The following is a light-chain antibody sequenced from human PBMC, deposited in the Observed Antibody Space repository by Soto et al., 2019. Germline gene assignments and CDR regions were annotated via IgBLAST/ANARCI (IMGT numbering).Light chain of an antibody. Sequence: QSALTQPRSVYGSPGQSVTIACTGTSSDVGAYNFVSWYQQHPGEAPKLMISDVNRRPSGVPNRFSASKSGNTASLTISGLQTEDETDYYCFSYAGGYRFVFGTGTKLTVL. V-gene: IGLV2-11*01. CDR3: FSYAGGYRFV. CDR2: DVN. CDR1: SSDVGAYNF. J-gene: IGLJ1*01.